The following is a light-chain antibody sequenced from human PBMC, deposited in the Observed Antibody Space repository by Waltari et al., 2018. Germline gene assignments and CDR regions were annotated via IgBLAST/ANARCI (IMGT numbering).Light chain of an antibody. J-gene: IGLJ1*01. Sequence: QSALTQPASVSGSPGQSIPISCTGTSSDVGNYNLVSWYQQHPGKAPKLMISAGSKRPSGVYNRCSGSKSGNTASRTSAGLQAEDEAEYYGCSDAGSSTYVFGTGTKVTVL. CDR1: SSDVGNYNL. CDR2: AGS. V-gene: IGLV2-23*01. CDR3: CSDAGSSTYV.